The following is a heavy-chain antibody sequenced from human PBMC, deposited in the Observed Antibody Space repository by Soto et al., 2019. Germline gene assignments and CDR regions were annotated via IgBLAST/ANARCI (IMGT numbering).Heavy chain of an antibody. CDR2: ISYDGSNK. Sequence: QVQLVESGGGVVQPGRSLRLSCAASGFTFSSYAMHWVRQAPGKGLEWVAVISYDGSNKYYADSVKGRFTISRDNSKNTLYLQMNSLRAEDTAVYYCARATISNGGYYYYFDYWGQGTLVTVSS. V-gene: IGHV3-30-3*01. CDR1: GFTFSSYA. J-gene: IGHJ4*02. D-gene: IGHD3-22*01. CDR3: ARATISNGGYYYYFDY.